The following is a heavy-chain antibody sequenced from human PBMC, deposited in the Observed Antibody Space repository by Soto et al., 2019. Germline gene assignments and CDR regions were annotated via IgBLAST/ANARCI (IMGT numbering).Heavy chain of an antibody. CDR2: ISYDGSNK. V-gene: IGHV3-30*18. CDR3: AKDIMVRGVIMPVDY. Sequence: PGGSLRLSCAASGFTFSSYGMHWVRQAPGKGLEWVAVISYDGSNKYYADSVKGRFTISRDNSKNTLYLQMNSLRAEDTAVYYCAKDIMVRGVIMPVDYWGQGT. J-gene: IGHJ4*02. CDR1: GFTFSSYG. D-gene: IGHD3-10*01.